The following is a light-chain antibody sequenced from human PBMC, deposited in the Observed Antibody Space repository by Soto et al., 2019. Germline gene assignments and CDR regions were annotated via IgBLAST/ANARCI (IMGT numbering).Light chain of an antibody. J-gene: IGKJ4*01. CDR3: QRYNNWPLT. V-gene: IGKV3-15*01. CDR1: QSLGSA. Sequence: EIVMTQSPATLSVSPGERATLSCRASQSLGSALAWYQQKPGQVPRPLIYGATARAPGIPASFSGSGSETEFTLTISSLQSEDVAVYYCQRYNNWPLTFGGGTKVDIK. CDR2: GAT.